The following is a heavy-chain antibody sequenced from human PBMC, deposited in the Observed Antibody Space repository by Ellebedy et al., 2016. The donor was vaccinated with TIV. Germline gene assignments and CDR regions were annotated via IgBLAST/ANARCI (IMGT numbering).Heavy chain of an antibody. J-gene: IGHJ4*02. Sequence: AASVKVSCKASGYTFNSYGISWVRQAPGQGLEWLGWISGFSGNTNLAQKFQGRVTLTPDTSTSTAYMELRSLRSDDAAVYFCARDGTRTSPSGRFDYWGQGTPVTVSS. D-gene: IGHD2-15*01. V-gene: IGHV1-18*01. CDR3: ARDGTRTSPSGRFDY. CDR2: ISGFSGNT. CDR1: GYTFNSYG.